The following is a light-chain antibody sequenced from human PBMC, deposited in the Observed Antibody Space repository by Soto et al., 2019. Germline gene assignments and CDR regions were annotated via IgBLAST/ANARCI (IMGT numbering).Light chain of an antibody. J-gene: IGLJ3*02. CDR1: SSDVGGYNY. V-gene: IGLV2-14*01. CDR2: YVS. Sequence: QSALTQPASVSGSPGQSITISCTGTSSDVGGYNYVSWYQQHTGKAPKLIIYYVSNRPSGVPNRFSVSKSGNTASLTISGRQEEDEADYYCCSYTSSSTCCVFGAGTKLTVL. CDR3: CSYTSSSTCCV.